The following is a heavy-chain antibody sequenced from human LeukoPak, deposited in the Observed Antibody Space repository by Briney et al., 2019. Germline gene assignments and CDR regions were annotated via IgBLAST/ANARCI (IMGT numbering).Heavy chain of an antibody. V-gene: IGHV3-33*01. CDR2: IWYDGSNK. Sequence: GGSLRLSCAASGFTFSSYGMHWVRQAPGKGLEWVAVIWYDGSNKYYADSVKGRFTISRDNSKNTLYLQMNSQRAEDTAVYYCARQWLQRNYYYGMDVWGQGTTVTVSS. CDR3: ARQWLQRNYYYGMDV. J-gene: IGHJ6*02. D-gene: IGHD5-24*01. CDR1: GFTFSSYG.